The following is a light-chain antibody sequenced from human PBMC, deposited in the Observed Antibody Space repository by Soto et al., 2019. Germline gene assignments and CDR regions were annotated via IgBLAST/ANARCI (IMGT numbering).Light chain of an antibody. J-gene: IGKJ2*02. CDR3: QQYDTSPPMCT. CDR2: ATS. Sequence: EIVLTQSPGTLSLSPGERATLSCRASQSVDSTYLAWYQQKPDQSPRLLIYATSTRAAGIPDRFSGSGSGTDFTLNISRLEPEDVAVYNCQQYDTSPPMCTFGQATEVDI. V-gene: IGKV3-20*01. CDR1: QSVDSTY.